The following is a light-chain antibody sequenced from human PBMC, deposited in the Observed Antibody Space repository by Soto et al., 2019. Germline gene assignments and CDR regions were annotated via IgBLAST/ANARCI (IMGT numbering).Light chain of an antibody. V-gene: IGLV2-23*01. CDR3: CSYANSGSFV. J-gene: IGLJ1*01. Sequence: QSALTQPASVSGSPGQSITVSCTATSSDIGSYNLVSWYQQHPDKAPKLIIYEGSRRPSGISHRFSGSRSGNTASLTISGLRAEDEADYYCCSYANSGSFVFGTGTKLTVL. CDR1: SSDIGSYNL. CDR2: EGS.